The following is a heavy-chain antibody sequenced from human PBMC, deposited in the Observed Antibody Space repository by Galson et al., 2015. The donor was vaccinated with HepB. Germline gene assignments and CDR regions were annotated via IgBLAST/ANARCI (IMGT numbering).Heavy chain of an antibody. CDR3: ARAPGYYDSSGYYYVTWFDY. J-gene: IGHJ4*02. D-gene: IGHD3-22*01. CDR2: INPSGGST. V-gene: IGHV1-46*01. CDR1: GYTFTSYY. Sequence: SVKVSCKASGYTFTSYYMHWVRQAPGQGLEWMGIINPSGGSTSYAQKFQGRVTMTRDTSTSTVYMELSSLRSEDTAVYYCARAPGYYDSSGYYYVTWFDYWGQGTLVTVSS.